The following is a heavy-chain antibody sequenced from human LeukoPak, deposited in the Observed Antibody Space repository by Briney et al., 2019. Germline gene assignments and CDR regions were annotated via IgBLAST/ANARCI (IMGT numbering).Heavy chain of an antibody. Sequence: NPSETLSLTCAVYGESLNSYYWSWVRQPPGEGLEWIGEIYESGTTKYNPSLKSRVTISMVPSKQQFSLSLNSVTAADTAVYYCARGAWATRLGSWGLGTPVIVSS. V-gene: IGHV4-34*01. J-gene: IGHJ4*02. CDR1: GESLNSYY. D-gene: IGHD2-15*01. CDR2: IYESGTT. CDR3: ARGAWATRLGS.